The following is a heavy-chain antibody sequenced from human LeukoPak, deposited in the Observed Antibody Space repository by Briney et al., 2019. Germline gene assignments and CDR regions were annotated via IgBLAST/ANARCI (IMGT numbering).Heavy chain of an antibody. V-gene: IGHV3-30-3*01. Sequence: GGSLRLSCAASRFTLSTYTIHWVRQAPGKGLEWVAVLSYDGTNKYSADSVKGRFTVSRDSSKNTLYLQMNSLRAEDTAVYYCARSQGQLYCSTSSCYYFDYWGQGTLVTVSS. CDR2: LSYDGTNK. CDR1: RFTLSTYT. D-gene: IGHD2-2*01. J-gene: IGHJ4*02. CDR3: ARSQGQLYCSTSSCYYFDY.